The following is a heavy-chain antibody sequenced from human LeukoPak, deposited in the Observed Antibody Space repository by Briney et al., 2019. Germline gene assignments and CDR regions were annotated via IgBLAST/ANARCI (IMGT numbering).Heavy chain of an antibody. CDR1: GGTFSSYA. D-gene: IGHD3-22*01. J-gene: IGHJ4*02. V-gene: IGHV1-69*04. CDR2: IIPILGIA. CDR3: ARERYYDSSGYFFDY. Sequence: ASVKVSCKASGGTFSSYAISWARQAPGQGLEWMGRIIPILGIANYAQKFQGRVTITADKSTSTAYMELSSLRSEDTAVYYCARERYYDSSGYFFDYWGQGTLVTASS.